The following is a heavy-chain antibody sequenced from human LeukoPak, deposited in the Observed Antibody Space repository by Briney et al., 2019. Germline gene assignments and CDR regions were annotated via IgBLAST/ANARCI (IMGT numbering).Heavy chain of an antibody. Sequence: GGSLRLSCAASGFTFSSYGMHWVRQAPGKGLEWVAFIRYDGSNKYYADSVKGRFTTSRDNFKNTLYLQMNSLRAEDTAVYYCAKEKGDGYNTYFDYWGQGTLVTVSS. CDR2: IRYDGSNK. J-gene: IGHJ4*02. CDR1: GFTFSSYG. D-gene: IGHD5-24*01. CDR3: AKEKGDGYNTYFDY. V-gene: IGHV3-30*02.